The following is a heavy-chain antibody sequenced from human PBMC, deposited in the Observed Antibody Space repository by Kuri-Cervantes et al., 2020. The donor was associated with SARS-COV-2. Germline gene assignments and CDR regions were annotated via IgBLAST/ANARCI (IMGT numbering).Heavy chain of an antibody. CDR3: ARGPPPDYYDSSGYDAFDI. CDR2: IYYSGST. D-gene: IGHD3-22*01. V-gene: IGHV4-31*02. J-gene: IGHJ3*02. Sequence: SCTVSGGSIRSGGYYWSCIRQHPGKGLEWIGYIYYSGSTYYNPSLKGRVTISVDTSKNQFSLKLSSVTAADTAVYYCARGPPPDYYDSSGYDAFDIWGQGTMVTVSS. CDR1: GGSIRSGGYY.